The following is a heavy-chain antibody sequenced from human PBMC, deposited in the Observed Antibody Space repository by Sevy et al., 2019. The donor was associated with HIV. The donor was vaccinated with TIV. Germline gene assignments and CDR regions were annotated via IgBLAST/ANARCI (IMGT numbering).Heavy chain of an antibody. D-gene: IGHD5-12*01. CDR1: GFTFSSYA. CDR2: ISYDGSNK. CDR3: ARGRRTRRDGYNSGDEDY. Sequence: GGSLRLSCAASGFTFSSYAMHWVRQAPGKGLEWVAVISYDGSNKYYADSVKGRFTNSRDNSKNTLYLQMNSLRAEDTAVYYCARGRRTRRDGYNSGDEDYWGQGTLVTVSS. J-gene: IGHJ4*02. V-gene: IGHV3-30-3*01.